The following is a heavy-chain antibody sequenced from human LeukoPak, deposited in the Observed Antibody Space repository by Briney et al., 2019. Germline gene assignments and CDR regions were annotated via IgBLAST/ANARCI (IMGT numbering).Heavy chain of an antibody. J-gene: IGHJ6*03. CDR2: IIPIFGTA. V-gene: IGHV1-69*13. CDR1: GGTFSSYA. CDR3: ASRISGIAVALSYYYYMDV. Sequence: SVKVSCKASGGTFSSYAISWVRQAPGQGGEGMGGIIPIFGTANYAQKFQGRVTITADESTSTEYMEVSSLRSEDRAVYYCASRISGIAVALSYYYYMDVWGKGTTVTVSS. D-gene: IGHD6-19*01.